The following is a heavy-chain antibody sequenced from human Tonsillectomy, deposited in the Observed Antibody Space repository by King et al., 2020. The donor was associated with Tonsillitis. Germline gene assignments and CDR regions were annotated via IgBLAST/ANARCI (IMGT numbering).Heavy chain of an antibody. CDR1: GFTFDDYT. CDR2: ISWYSGSI. Sequence: VQLVESGGGLVQPGRSLRLSCVASGFTFDDYTMHWVRQAPGKGLEWVSSISWYSGSIDYVDSVKGRFTISRDNAKNSLYLQMNSLRGEDTALYYCAKDRRPYGMDVWGQGTTVTVSS. V-gene: IGHV3-9*01. CDR3: AKDRRPYGMDV. J-gene: IGHJ6*02.